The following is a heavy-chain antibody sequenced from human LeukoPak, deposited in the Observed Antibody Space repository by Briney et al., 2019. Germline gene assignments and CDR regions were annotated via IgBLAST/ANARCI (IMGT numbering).Heavy chain of an antibody. V-gene: IGHV1-8*03. CDR3: ARSVTGLRWRVNAFDI. J-gene: IGHJ3*02. D-gene: IGHD4-23*01. Sequence: ASVKVSCKASGYTFTSYDINWVRQATGQGLEWMGWMNPNSGNTGYAQKFQGRVTITRNTSISTAYMELSSLRSEDTAVYYCARSVTGLRWRVNAFDIWGQGTMVTVSS. CDR2: MNPNSGNT. CDR1: GYTFTSYD.